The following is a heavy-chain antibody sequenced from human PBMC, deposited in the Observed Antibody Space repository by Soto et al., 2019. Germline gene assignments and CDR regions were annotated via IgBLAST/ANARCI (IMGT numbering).Heavy chain of an antibody. J-gene: IGHJ6*02. CDR2: IMPIFRTA. CDR3: ARAQDRPQLGGNYYYIMDV. V-gene: IGHV1-69*12. Sequence: QVQVEQSGAEVKKPGSSVKVSCKASGGTFSTAAISWVRQAPGQGLEWMGGIMPIFRTADYAQKFQGRVTITADESTSTAYLEVRSLRSDDTAIYYCARAQDRPQLGGNYYYIMDVWGQGTTITVSS. D-gene: IGHD3-3*02. CDR1: GGTFSTAA.